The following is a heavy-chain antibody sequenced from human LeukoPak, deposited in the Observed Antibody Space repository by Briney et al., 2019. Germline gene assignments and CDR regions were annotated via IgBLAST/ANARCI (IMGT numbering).Heavy chain of an antibody. D-gene: IGHD6-6*01. CDR1: GFTVSSNY. V-gene: IGHV3-66*01. Sequence: GGSLRLSCAASGFTVSSNYMSWVRQAPGKGLEWVSVIYSGGSTYYADSVKGRFTISRDNSKNTLYLQMNSLRAEDTAVYYCAKDRPIIAARREGNSLDYWGQGTLVTVSS. CDR3: AKDRPIIAARREGNSLDY. J-gene: IGHJ4*02. CDR2: IYSGGST.